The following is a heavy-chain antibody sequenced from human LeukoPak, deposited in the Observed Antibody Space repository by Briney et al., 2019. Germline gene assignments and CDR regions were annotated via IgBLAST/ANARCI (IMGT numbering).Heavy chain of an antibody. V-gene: IGHV3-49*04. D-gene: IGHD6-19*01. CDR2: IRSKAYGGTT. CDR1: GFTFGDYA. CDR3: ARDPMAVTDNLDY. J-gene: IGHJ4*02. Sequence: GGPLRLSCTASGFTFGDYALSWVRQATGKGPEWVGFIRSKAYGGTTEYAASVKGRFTISRDDSKSIAYLQMNSLKTEDTAVYYCARDPMAVTDNLDYWGQGTLVTVSS.